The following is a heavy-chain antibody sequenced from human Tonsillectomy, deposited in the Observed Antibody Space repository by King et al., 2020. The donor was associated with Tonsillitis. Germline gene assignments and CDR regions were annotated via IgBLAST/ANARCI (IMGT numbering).Heavy chain of an antibody. CDR2: ISWDSSRV. CDR1: GFTFDYYA. D-gene: IGHD3-3*01. V-gene: IGHV3-9*01. J-gene: IGHJ4*02. CDR3: TKDGFSSISSSAYYLDF. Sequence: EVQLVESGGGLVQPGRSLRLSCAASGFTFDYYAKHWVRQAPGKGLEWVSGISWDSSRVDYADSVKGRFTISKDNAKNFLYLQMNSLRAEDTALYYCTKDGFSSISSSAYYLDFWGQGTLVTVSS.